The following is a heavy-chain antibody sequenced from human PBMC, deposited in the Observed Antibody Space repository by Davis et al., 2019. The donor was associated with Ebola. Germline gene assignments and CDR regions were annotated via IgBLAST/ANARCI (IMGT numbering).Heavy chain of an antibody. V-gene: IGHV3-21*01. CDR1: GFTFSSYS. CDR2: ISSSSSYI. J-gene: IGHJ3*02. Sequence: GESLKISCAASGFTFSSYSMNWVRQAPGKGLEWVSSISSSSSYIYYADSVKGRFTISRDNAKNSLYLQMNSLRAEDTAVYYCAKSMTTVTTHAFDIWGQGTMVTVSS. CDR3: AKSMTTVTTHAFDI. D-gene: IGHD4-17*01.